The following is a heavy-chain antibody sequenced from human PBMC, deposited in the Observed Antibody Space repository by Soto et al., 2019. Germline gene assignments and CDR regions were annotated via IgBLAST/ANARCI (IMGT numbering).Heavy chain of an antibody. Sequence: KPSETLSLTCTVSGGSISSGDYYWSWIRQPPGKGLEWIGYIYYSGSTYYNPSLKSRVTISVDTSKNQFSLKLSSVTAADTAVYYCAREGRDYYDSSGYPEYFQHWGQGTLVTVSS. D-gene: IGHD3-22*01. CDR1: GGSISSGDYY. J-gene: IGHJ1*01. CDR3: AREGRDYYDSSGYPEYFQH. V-gene: IGHV4-30-4*01. CDR2: IYYSGST.